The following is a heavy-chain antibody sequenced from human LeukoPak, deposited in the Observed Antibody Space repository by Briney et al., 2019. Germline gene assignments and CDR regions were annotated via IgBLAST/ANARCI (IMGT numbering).Heavy chain of an antibody. D-gene: IGHD1-26*01. CDR2: IYYGGST. CDR1: GGSISSYY. V-gene: IGHV4-59*01. Sequence: SETLSLTCTVSGGSISSYYWSWIRQPPGKGLEWIGYIYYGGSTNYNPSLKSRVTISVDTSKNQFSLKLSSVTAADTAVYYCARGRSGSYYGMDVWGQGTTVTVSS. CDR3: ARGRSGSYYGMDV. J-gene: IGHJ6*02.